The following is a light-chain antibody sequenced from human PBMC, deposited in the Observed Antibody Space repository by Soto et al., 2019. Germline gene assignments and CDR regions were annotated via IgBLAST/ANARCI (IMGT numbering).Light chain of an antibody. J-gene: IGKJ2*01. CDR1: QSVSSNY. V-gene: IGKV3-20*01. CDR3: QQYGSSLYT. CDR2: GAS. Sequence: EIVLTQSPGTLSLSPGERATLSCRASQSVSSNYLAWYQQKPGQAPRLLIYGASSRATGIPDRFSGAGSGTDFTLTISRLEPEDFAVYYCQQYGSSLYTFGQGTKLGIK.